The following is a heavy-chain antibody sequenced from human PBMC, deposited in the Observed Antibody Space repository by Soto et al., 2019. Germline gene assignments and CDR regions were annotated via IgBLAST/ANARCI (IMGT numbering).Heavy chain of an antibody. CDR1: GDSINNNDYY. V-gene: IGHV4-30-4*01. CDR2: VYYSGST. J-gene: IGHJ2*01. CDR3: ARMSYYYDKWYFDL. Sequence: QLHESGPGVVKPSETLSLTCTVSGDSINNNDYYWNWIRQTPGKGLEWIGYVYYSGSTYYIPSLQSRISMSVDTSKNQFSLKLSSVTAADTAIYYCARMSYYYDKWYFDLWGRGTLVTVSS. D-gene: IGHD3-22*01.